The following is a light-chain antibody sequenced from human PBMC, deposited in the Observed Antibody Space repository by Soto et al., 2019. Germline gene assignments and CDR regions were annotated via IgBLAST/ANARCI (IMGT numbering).Light chain of an antibody. J-gene: IGKJ1*01. CDR1: QSVLYSSNNKNY. CDR2: WAS. Sequence: DIVMTQSRDSLAVSLGERATINCKSSQSVLYSSNNKNYLAWYHQRPGQPPNLLIYWASTRESGVPDRFSGSGSGTDFTLTISSLQAEDVAIYYCQQYFSFPWTFGQGTKVEIK. CDR3: QQYFSFPWT. V-gene: IGKV4-1*01.